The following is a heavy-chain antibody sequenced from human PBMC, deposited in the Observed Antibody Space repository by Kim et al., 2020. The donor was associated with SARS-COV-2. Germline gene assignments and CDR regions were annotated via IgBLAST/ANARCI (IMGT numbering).Heavy chain of an antibody. CDR3: ARRGFSGSSTKAGGAFDI. Sequence: GGSLRLSCAASGFTFSSYAMHWVRQAPGKGLEWVAVISYDGSNKYYADSVKGRFTISRDNSKNTLYLQMNSLRAEDTAVYYCARRGFSGSSTKAGGAFDIWGQGTMVTVSS. V-gene: IGHV3-30-3*01. D-gene: IGHD1-26*01. CDR2: ISYDGSNK. J-gene: IGHJ3*02. CDR1: GFTFSSYA.